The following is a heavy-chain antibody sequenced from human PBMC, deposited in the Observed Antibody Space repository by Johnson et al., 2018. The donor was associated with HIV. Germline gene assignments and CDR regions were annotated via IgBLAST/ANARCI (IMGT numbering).Heavy chain of an antibody. CDR2: IRYDGSNK. CDR1: GFTFSSYG. J-gene: IGHJ3*02. V-gene: IGHV3-30*02. Sequence: QMLLVESGGGVVQPGGSLRLSCAASGFTFSSYGMHWVRQAPGKGLEWVAFIRYDGSNKYYADSVKGRFTISRDNSKNTLYLQMNSLKPEDTALYYCARIGGSYLVLWAFDIWGQWTIVTVSS. D-gene: IGHD1-26*01. CDR3: ARIGGSYLVLWAFDI.